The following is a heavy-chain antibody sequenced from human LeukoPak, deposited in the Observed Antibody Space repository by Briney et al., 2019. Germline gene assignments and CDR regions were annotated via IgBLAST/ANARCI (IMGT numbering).Heavy chain of an antibody. CDR1: GFTFSSYW. Sequence: GGSLRLSCAASGFTFSSYWMSWVRQAPGKGLEWVANIKQDGSEKYYVDSVKGRFTISRDNAKNSLYLQMNSLRAEDTAVYYCARDLRYSSGWTTIQKAYYYYDMDVWGQGTTVTVSS. D-gene: IGHD6-19*01. CDR2: IKQDGSEK. CDR3: ARDLRYSSGWTTIQKAYYYYDMDV. J-gene: IGHJ6*02. V-gene: IGHV3-7*01.